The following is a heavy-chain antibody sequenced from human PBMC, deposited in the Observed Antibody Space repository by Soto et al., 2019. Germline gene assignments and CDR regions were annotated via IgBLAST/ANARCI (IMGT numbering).Heavy chain of an antibody. CDR3: ARDNWNSY. CDR1: GVQFSTYG. J-gene: IGHJ4*02. V-gene: IGHV3-74*01. CDR2: VDSGGSST. Sequence: PGGSLRISCVASGVQFSTYGMHWVRQAPGKGLVWVSRVDSGGSSTNYADSVKGRFTISRDNAKNTLYLQMSSLRAEDTGVYYCARDNWNSYWGQGTRVTVSS. D-gene: IGHD1-1*01.